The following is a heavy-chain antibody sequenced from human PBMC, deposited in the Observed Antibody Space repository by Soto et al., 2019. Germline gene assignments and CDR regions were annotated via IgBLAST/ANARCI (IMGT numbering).Heavy chain of an antibody. CDR2: IYYSGST. CDR1: GGSISSVGYY. CDR3: ARATGKQLAYGHFDY. J-gene: IGHJ4*02. D-gene: IGHD6-6*01. Sequence: SETLSLTCTVSGGSISSVGYYWSWIRQHPGKGLEWIGYIYYSGSTYYNPSLKSQFTMSVDTSKNQFSLKLSSVTAADTAVYYCARATGKQLAYGHFDYWGQGTLVTVSS. V-gene: IGHV4-31*01.